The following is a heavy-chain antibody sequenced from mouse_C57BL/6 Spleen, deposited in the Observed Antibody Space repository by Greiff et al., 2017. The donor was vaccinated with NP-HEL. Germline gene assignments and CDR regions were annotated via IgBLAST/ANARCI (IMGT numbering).Heavy chain of an antibody. CDR3: ALDYYGSSSHYYAMDY. CDR1: GFNIKNTY. J-gene: IGHJ4*01. CDR2: IDPANGNT. D-gene: IGHD1-1*01. Sequence: DVKLQESVAELVRPGASVKLSCTASGFNIKNTYMHWVKQRPEQGLEWIGRIDPANGNTKYAPKFQGKATITADTSSNTAYLQLSSLTSEDTAIYYCALDYYGSSSHYYAMDYWGQGTSVTVSS. V-gene: IGHV14-3*01.